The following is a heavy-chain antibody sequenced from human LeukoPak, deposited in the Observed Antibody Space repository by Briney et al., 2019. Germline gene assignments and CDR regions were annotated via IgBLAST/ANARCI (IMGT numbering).Heavy chain of an antibody. CDR3: AKVSSSWYGDNYFDY. V-gene: IGHV3-23*01. D-gene: IGHD6-13*01. CDR1: GFTFSTYA. Sequence: GGSLRLSCVASGFTFSTYALSWVRQAPGKGLEWVSAISSSGGSPYYADSVNGRFTISRDNSKNTLYLQMNSLRAEDTALYYCAKVSSSWYGDNYFDYWGQGTLATVSS. J-gene: IGHJ4*02. CDR2: ISSSGGSP.